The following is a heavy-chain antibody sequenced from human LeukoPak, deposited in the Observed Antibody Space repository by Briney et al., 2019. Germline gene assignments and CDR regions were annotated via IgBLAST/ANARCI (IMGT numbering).Heavy chain of an antibody. D-gene: IGHD3-9*01. V-gene: IGHV3-23*01. CDR2: ISGSGGST. Sequence: SGGSLRLSCAASGFTFSSYAMSWVRQAPGKGLEWVSAISGSGGSTYYADSVKGRFTISRDNSKNTLYLQMNSLRAEDTAVYYCAREKEGRYFDRLLPGDYYFDYWGQGTLVTVSS. CDR3: AREKEGRYFDRLLPGDYYFDY. CDR1: GFTFSSYA. J-gene: IGHJ4*02.